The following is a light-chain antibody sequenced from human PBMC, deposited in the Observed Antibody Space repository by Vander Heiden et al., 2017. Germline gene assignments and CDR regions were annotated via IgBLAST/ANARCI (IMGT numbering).Light chain of an antibody. Sequence: PATLSVSPVERATLPCRASQSVSSNLAWYQQKPGQAPRLLIYGASTRATGIPARFSGSGSGTEFTLTISSLQSEDFAVYYCQQYNNWPSLTFGGGTKVEIK. CDR3: QQYNNWPSLT. CDR2: GAS. CDR1: QSVSSN. J-gene: IGKJ4*01. V-gene: IGKV3-15*01.